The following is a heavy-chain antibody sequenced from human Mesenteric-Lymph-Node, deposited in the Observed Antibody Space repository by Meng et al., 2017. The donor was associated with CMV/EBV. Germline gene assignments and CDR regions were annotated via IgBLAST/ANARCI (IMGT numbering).Heavy chain of an antibody. J-gene: IGHJ4*02. CDR1: FTSYA. D-gene: IGHD3-9*01. V-gene: IGHV7-4-1*02. Sequence: FTSYAISWVRQAPGQGLEWMGWINTNTGNPTYAQGFTGRFVFSLDPSVSTAYLQISSLKAEDTAVYYCARERDKYYDILTGYYQFDYWGQGNLVTVSS. CDR2: INTNTGNP. CDR3: ARERDKYYDILTGYYQFDY.